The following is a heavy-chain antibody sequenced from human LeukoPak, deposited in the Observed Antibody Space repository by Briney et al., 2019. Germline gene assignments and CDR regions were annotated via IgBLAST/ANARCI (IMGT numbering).Heavy chain of an antibody. CDR1: GFTFSSYA. D-gene: IGHD3-10*01. V-gene: IGHV3-30*04. J-gene: IGHJ4*02. CDR2: ISYDGSNK. CDR3: ARVVSKPYYATADY. Sequence: GGSLRLSCAASGFTFSSYAMHWVRQAPGKGLEWVAVISYDGSNKYYADSVKGRFTISRDNSKNTLYLQMNSLRAEDTAVYYCARVVSKPYYATADYWGQGTLVTVPS.